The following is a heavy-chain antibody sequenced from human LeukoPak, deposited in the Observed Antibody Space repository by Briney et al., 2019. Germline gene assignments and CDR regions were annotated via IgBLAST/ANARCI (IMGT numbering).Heavy chain of an antibody. Sequence: GESLKISCKGSGYSFTSYWISWVRQMPGKGLEWMGRIDPSDSYTNYSPSFQGHVTISADKSINTAYLQWSSLKASDTAMYYCARRRGYSGYCSGGSCYPSLYYFDYWGQGTLVTVSS. CDR3: ARRRGYSGYCSGGSCYPSLYYFDY. J-gene: IGHJ4*02. CDR2: IDPSDSYT. V-gene: IGHV5-10-1*01. CDR1: GYSFTSYW. D-gene: IGHD2-15*01.